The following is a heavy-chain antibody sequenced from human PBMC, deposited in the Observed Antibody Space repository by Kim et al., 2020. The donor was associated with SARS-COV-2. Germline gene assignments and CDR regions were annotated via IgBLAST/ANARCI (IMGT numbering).Heavy chain of an antibody. D-gene: IGHD6-13*01. Sequence: GGSLRLSCAASGFTFSNAWMSWVLQAPGKGLEWVGRIKSKTDGGTTDYAAPVKGRFTISRDDSKNTLYLQMNSLKTEDTAVYYCTTDRTIPSSSWYGYYYGMDVWGQGTTITVSS. V-gene: IGHV3-15*01. J-gene: IGHJ6*02. CDR1: GFTFSNAW. CDR3: TTDRTIPSSSWYGYYYGMDV. CDR2: IKSKTDGGTT.